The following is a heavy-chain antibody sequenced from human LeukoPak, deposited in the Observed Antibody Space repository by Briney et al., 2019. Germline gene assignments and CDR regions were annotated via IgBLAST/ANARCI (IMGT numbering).Heavy chain of an antibody. CDR2: ISFDGSHQ. Sequence: PGGSLRLSCVASGSTFRSYSLHWVRQAPGKGLEWVAVISFDGSHQYFADSVKGRFTISRDNSNNTLYLQMNSLRAEDTAVYYCATPLISISSTTYYNYFEYWGQGALVIVSS. CDR1: GSTFRSYS. J-gene: IGHJ4*02. D-gene: IGHD2-2*01. V-gene: IGHV3-30*04. CDR3: ATPLISISSTTYYNYFEY.